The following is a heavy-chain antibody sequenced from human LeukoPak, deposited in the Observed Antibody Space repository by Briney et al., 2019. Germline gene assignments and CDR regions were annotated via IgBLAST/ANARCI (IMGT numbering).Heavy chain of an antibody. Sequence: GGSLRLSCAASGFSFSTYWMAWVRQAPGKGLEWVGNIHKDGRVMFYAASVKGRFTISRDNAKNSLYLDMNSLRDEDTAIYYCASSHDSSGNNWGQGTLVTVTS. CDR1: GFSFSTYW. D-gene: IGHD3-22*01. CDR2: IHKDGRVM. CDR3: ASSHDSSGNN. V-gene: IGHV3-7*03. J-gene: IGHJ4*02.